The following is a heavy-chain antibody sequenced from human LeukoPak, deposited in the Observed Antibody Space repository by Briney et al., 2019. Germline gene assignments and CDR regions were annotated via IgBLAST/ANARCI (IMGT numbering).Heavy chain of an antibody. J-gene: IGHJ4*02. D-gene: IGHD1-26*01. CDR2: INNSGGST. CDR3: AKVASGSYYNWPFDY. Sequence: PGGSLRLSCAASGFTFSSYAMNWVRQAPGKGLAWVSGINNSGGSTYYADSVKGRFAVSRDNSKNTLYLQMNSLRAEDTAVYYCAKVASGSYYNWPFDYWGQGTLVTVSS. CDR1: GFTFSSYA. V-gene: IGHV3-23*01.